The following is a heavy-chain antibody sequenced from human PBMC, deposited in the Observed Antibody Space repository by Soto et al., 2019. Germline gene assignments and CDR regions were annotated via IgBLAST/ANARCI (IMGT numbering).Heavy chain of an antibody. CDR2: INHSGST. CDR3: ARRHLSSSWYNRAFDI. V-gene: IGHV4-34*01. J-gene: IGHJ3*02. Sequence: SQTLSLTCAVYGGSFSGYYWSWIRQPPGKGLEWVGEINHSGSTNYNPSLKSRVTISVDTSKNQFSLKLSSVTAADTAVYYCARRHLSSSWYNRAFDIWGQGTMVTVSS. CDR1: GGSFSGYY. D-gene: IGHD6-13*01.